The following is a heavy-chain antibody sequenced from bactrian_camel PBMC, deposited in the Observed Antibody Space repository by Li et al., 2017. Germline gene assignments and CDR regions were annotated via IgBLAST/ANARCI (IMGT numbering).Heavy chain of an antibody. J-gene: IGHJ6*01. CDR1: TNTPC. CDR3: AARFQGGFGYGGLCTDVPGDFPY. D-gene: IGHD5*01. Sequence: HVQLVESGGGSVQAGGSLRLSCAASTNTPCMGWFRQAPGKERAIVARIYPGYGGTYYDDSVKGRFTIAKDQAKHTLYLQMNSLKPDDTATYYCAARFQGGFGYGGLCTDVPGDFPYWGQGTQVTVS. CDR2: IYPGYGGT. V-gene: IGHV3S54*01.